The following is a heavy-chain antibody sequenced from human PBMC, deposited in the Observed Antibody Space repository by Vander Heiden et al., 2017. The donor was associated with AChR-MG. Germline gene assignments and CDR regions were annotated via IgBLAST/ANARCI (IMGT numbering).Heavy chain of an antibody. D-gene: IGHD6-13*01. CDR1: GYTSTSYY. V-gene: IGHV1-46*01. CDR3: ARDPIPGYSSSWYLDV. J-gene: IGHJ6*04. CDR2: INPSGGST. Sequence: QVQLVQSGAEVKKPGASVKVSCKASGYTSTSYYMHWVPQAPGQGLEWRGIINPSGGSTSYEQKFQGRVTMTRDTSTSTVYMELSSLRSEDTAVYYCARDPIPGYSSSWYLDVWGKGTTVTVSS.